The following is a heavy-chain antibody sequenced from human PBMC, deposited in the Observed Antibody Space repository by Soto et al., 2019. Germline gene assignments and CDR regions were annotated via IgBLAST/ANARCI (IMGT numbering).Heavy chain of an antibody. V-gene: IGHV1-18*01. J-gene: IGHJ3*02. CDR1: GDTFTSYG. CDR3: ARDKGLTGYSHDAFDT. CDR2: ISAYNGNT. D-gene: IGHD3-9*01. Sequence: ASVKVSCKASGDTFTSYGISWVRQAPGQGLEWMGWISAYNGNTNYAQKLQGRVTMTTDTSTSTAYMELRSLRSDDTAVYYCARDKGLTGYSHDAFDTWGQGTLVTVSS.